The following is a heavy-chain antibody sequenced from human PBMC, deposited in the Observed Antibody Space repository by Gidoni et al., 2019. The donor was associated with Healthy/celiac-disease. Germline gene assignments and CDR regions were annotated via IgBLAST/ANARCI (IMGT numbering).Heavy chain of an antibody. V-gene: IGHV1-69*08. CDR2: IIPILGIA. D-gene: IGHD6-19*01. J-gene: IGHJ5*02. CDR1: VGTFSSYT. CDR3: AREEIDSSGWST. Sequence: QVVRMQSVSELKKPESSVVVSCKSSVGTFSSYTIRWVRQAPVQGLEWMGRIIPILGIANYAQKFQGRVTITADKSTSTAYMELSSLRSEDTAVYYCAREEIDSSGWSTWGQGTLVTVSS.